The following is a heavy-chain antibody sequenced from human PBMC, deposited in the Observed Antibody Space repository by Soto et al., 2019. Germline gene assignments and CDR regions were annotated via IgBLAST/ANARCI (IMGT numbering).Heavy chain of an antibody. CDR1: GGSISSSSYY. CDR2: IYYSGST. CDR3: ARDQYNWNSNWFDP. J-gene: IGHJ5*02. D-gene: IGHD1-1*01. Sequence: PSETLSLTCTVAGGSISSSSYYWSWIRQPPGKGLEWIGYIYYSGSTNYNPSLKSRVTISVDTSKNQFSLKLSSVTAADTAVYYCARDQYNWNSNWFDPWGQGTLVTVSS. V-gene: IGHV4-61*01.